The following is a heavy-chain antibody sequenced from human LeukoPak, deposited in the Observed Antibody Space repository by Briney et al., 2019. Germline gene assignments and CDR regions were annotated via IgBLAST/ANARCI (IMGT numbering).Heavy chain of an antibody. Sequence: GGSLRLSCAASGFTFSDYYMSWLRQAPGKGLEWVSYISSSGSTIYYADSVKGRFTVSRDNARNSLYVQMNSLRVEDTAVYYCARDFAAPRDYWGQGTLVTVSS. J-gene: IGHJ4*02. CDR1: GFTFSDYY. CDR3: ARDFAAPRDY. CDR2: ISSSGSTI. V-gene: IGHV3-11*04.